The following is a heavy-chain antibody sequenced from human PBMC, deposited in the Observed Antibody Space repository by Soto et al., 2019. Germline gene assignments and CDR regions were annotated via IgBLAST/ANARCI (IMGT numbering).Heavy chain of an antibody. CDR2: INPNSGNI. D-gene: IGHD3-10*01. Sequence: ASVKVSCKASGNTLTSYDINWVRQATGHGLEWMGWINPNSGNIGYAQKFQGRVTMTRDTAIRTAYMEVSRLRSDDAAVYYCARGRASGSYYLLDYWGQGTLVTVSS. V-gene: IGHV1-8*01. J-gene: IGHJ4*02. CDR3: ARGRASGSYYLLDY. CDR1: GNTLTSYD.